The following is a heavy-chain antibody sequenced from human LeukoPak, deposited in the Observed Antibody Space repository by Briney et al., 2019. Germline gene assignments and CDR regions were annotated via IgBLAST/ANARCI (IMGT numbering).Heavy chain of an antibody. Sequence: GGSLRLSCAASGFTFSDYYMSWIRQAPGKGLEWVSYISSSSSHTNYADSVKGRFTISRDNAKNSLYLQMNSLRAEDTAVYYCARVFPWRKSGPWGQGTLVTVSS. CDR3: ARVFPWRKSGP. CDR2: ISSSSSHT. V-gene: IGHV3-11*05. CDR1: GFTFSDYY. J-gene: IGHJ5*02. D-gene: IGHD3-3*01.